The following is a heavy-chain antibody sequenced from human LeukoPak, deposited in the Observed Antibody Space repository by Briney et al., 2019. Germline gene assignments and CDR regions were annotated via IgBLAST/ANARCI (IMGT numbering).Heavy chain of an antibody. V-gene: IGHV1-69*13. CDR2: IIPIFGTA. CDR1: GGTFSSYA. Sequence: ASVKVSCKASGGTFSSYAISWVQQTPGQGLEWMGGIIPIFGTANYAQKFQGRVTITADESTSTAYMELSSLRSEDTAVYYCARSGGLHLYYFDYWGQGTLVTVSS. D-gene: IGHD5-24*01. CDR3: ARSGGLHLYYFDY. J-gene: IGHJ4*02.